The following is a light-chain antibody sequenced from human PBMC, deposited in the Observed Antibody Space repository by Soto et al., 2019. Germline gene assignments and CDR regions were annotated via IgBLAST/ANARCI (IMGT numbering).Light chain of an antibody. V-gene: IGLV2-14*01. CDR1: SGDIGTYHY. CDR2: DVT. Sequence: QSALTQPASVSGSPGQSITISCTGSSGDIGTYHYVSWYQHHPGRAPKLIISDVTDRPSGVSARFSGSKSGNTASLTISGLQADDEADYYCSSYRKSKTLVFGTGTKLTVL. J-gene: IGLJ1*01. CDR3: SSYRKSKTLV.